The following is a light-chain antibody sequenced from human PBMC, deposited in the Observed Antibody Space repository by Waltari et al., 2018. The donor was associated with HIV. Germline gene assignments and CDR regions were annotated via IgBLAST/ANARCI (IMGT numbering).Light chain of an antibody. CDR3: QSYDSGLRM. V-gene: IGLV1-40*01. CDR1: SSNIGATSD. CDR2: NVN. Sequence: QSVLTQPPSVSGAPGQRVTISCTGSSSNIGATSDVPWYQQHPGRAPKLLIYNVNNRPSGVPDRFSGSKSGTSASLAITGLQAEDEADYYCQSYDSGLRMFGGGTKLTVL. J-gene: IGLJ3*02.